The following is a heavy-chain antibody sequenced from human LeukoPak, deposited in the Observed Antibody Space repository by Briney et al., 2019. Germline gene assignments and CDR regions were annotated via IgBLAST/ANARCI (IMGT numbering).Heavy chain of an antibody. CDR3: ARHHDSSGYYYDFDY. CDR2: IYYSGST. Sequence: SETQSLTCTVSGGSISSSSYYWGWIRQPPGKGLEWIGSIYYSGSTYYNPSLKSRVTISVDTSKNQFSLKLSSVTAADTAMYYCARHHDSSGYYYDFDYWGQGTLVTVSS. V-gene: IGHV4-39*01. CDR1: GGSISSSSYY. D-gene: IGHD3-22*01. J-gene: IGHJ4*02.